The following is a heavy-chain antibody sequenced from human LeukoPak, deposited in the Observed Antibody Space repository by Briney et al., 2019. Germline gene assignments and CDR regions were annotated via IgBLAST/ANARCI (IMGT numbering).Heavy chain of an antibody. Sequence: GSLRLSCAASGFTVSSYGMHWVRQAPGKGLEWVAVISYDGSNKYYADSVKGRFTISRDNSKNTLYLQMNSLRAEDTAVYYCAKGGSSGYDKLGNYYYGMDVWGQGTTVTVSS. J-gene: IGHJ6*02. D-gene: IGHD5-12*01. CDR2: ISYDGSNK. CDR1: GFTVSSYG. CDR3: AKGGSSGYDKLGNYYYGMDV. V-gene: IGHV3-30*18.